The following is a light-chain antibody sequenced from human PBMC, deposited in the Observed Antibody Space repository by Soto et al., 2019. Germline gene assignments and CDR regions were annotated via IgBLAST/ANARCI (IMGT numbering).Light chain of an antibody. J-gene: IGLJ1*01. CDR1: NMGSKS. CDR2: DDS. CDR3: QVWDSSSDHLSYV. V-gene: IGLV3-21*02. Sequence: SYELTQPPSVSVAPGQTARITCGGNNMGSKSVHWYQQKPGQAPVLVVYDDSDRPSGIPDRFSGSNSGNTATLTISRVEAGDEADYFCQVWDSSSDHLSYVFGTGTKVSVL.